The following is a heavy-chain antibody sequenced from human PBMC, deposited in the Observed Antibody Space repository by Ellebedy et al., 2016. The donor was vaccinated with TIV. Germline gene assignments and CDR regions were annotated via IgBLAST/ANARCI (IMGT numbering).Heavy chain of an antibody. D-gene: IGHD2-15*01. CDR1: GDSISSGDHY. CDR3: ARARVNRDIAYGNWFGP. J-gene: IGHJ5*02. V-gene: IGHV4-31*03. Sequence: SETLSLTXTVSGDSISSGDHYWSWIRQYPGKGLEWIGNIYYSGSTYYNPSLKSRLTISVDTSKSQFSLRLGSVTAADTALHYCARARVNRDIAYGNWFGPWGQGTLVTVSS. CDR2: IYYSGST.